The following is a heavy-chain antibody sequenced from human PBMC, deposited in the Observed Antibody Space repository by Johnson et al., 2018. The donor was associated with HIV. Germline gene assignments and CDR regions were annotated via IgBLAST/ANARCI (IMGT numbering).Heavy chain of an antibody. V-gene: IGHV3-13*01. J-gene: IGHJ3*02. CDR3: ARKGGSYLYDALDI. CDR1: GFSFSSYD. CDR2: IGTAGDT. Sequence: VQLVESGGGLVQPGGSLRLSCAASGFSFSSYDMHWVRQATGKGLEWVSAIGTAGDTYYPGSVKGRFTISRENAKNSVYLQMNSLRAGDTAVYDCARKGGSYLYDALDIWGQGTMVTVSS. D-gene: IGHD1-26*01.